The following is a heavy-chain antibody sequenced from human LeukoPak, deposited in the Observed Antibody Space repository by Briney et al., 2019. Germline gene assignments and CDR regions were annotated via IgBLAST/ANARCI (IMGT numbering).Heavy chain of an antibody. CDR1: GYSISSDFY. Sequence: TASETLSLTCTVSGYSISSDFYWGWIRQPPGKGLEWIGSIYHTGPTYYTPSLKSRVTISLDMSKNQFSLKVTSVTAADTAVYYCARHVNGDPTSDGFDIWGQGTMVTVSS. D-gene: IGHD4-17*01. V-gene: IGHV4-38-2*02. CDR2: IYHTGPT. J-gene: IGHJ3*02. CDR3: ARHVNGDPTSDGFDI.